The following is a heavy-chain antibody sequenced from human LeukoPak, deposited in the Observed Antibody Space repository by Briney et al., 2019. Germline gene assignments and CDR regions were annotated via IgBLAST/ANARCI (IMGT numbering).Heavy chain of an antibody. CDR3: ARDRTLYDYGDFQAPGTTFDY. J-gene: IGHJ4*02. D-gene: IGHD4-17*01. V-gene: IGHV3-21*01. Sequence: GRSLRLFCAPSAFTFSSYSMNCVRQTPGKGLECVPSISSSSSYIYYTESVKGRFTISRDNDKNSLYLQMNSLRAEDTAVYYCARDRTLYDYGDFQAPGTTFDYWGQGTLVTVSS. CDR2: ISSSSSYI. CDR1: AFTFSSYS.